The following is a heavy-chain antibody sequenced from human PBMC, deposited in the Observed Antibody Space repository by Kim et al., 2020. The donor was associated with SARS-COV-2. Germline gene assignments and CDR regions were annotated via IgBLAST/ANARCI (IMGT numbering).Heavy chain of an antibody. CDR1: GFTFSSYG. V-gene: IGHV3-33*05. J-gene: IGHJ3*02. D-gene: IGHD3-10*01. Sequence: GGSLRLSCAASGFTFSSYGMHWVRQAPGKGLEWVAVISYDGSNKYYADSVKGRFTISRDNSKNTLYLQMNSLRAEDTAVYYCARESGFGELFAFDIWGQGTMVTVSS. CDR2: ISYDGSNK. CDR3: ARESGFGELFAFDI.